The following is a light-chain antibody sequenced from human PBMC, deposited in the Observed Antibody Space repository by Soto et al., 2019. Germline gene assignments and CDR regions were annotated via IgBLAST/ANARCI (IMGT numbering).Light chain of an antibody. Sequence: QSVLTQPPSASGTPGQRVTISCSGSTSNIGSNYVFWYQQLPGSAPKLLISRNDQRPSGVPDRFSGSKSGTSASLAISGLRSEDEADYYCAAWDDSLSSVLFGGGTKLTVL. J-gene: IGLJ2*01. CDR2: RND. CDR1: TSNIGSNY. V-gene: IGLV1-47*01. CDR3: AAWDDSLSSVL.